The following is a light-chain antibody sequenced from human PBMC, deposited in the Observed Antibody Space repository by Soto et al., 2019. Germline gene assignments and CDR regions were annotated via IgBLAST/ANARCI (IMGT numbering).Light chain of an antibody. J-gene: IGKJ2*01. Sequence: DIQMTQSPSSLSASVGDRVTITCRASQGIRNDVGWYQQKPGKAPKRLIYAASSLEGGVPSRFGGSGSGTEFTLTIRSLQPEDFATYYCLQHNTYPFTFGQGSKLDIK. CDR2: AAS. V-gene: IGKV1-17*01. CDR1: QGIRND. CDR3: LQHNTYPFT.